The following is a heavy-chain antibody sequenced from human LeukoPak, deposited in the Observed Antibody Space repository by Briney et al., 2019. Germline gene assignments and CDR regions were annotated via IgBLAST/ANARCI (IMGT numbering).Heavy chain of an antibody. J-gene: IGHJ4*02. V-gene: IGHV3-74*01. Sequence: GGSLRLSCAASGFTFSSYWMHWVRQAPGKGLVWVSRINTDGSSTSYADSVKGRFTISRDNSKNTLYLQMNSLRAEDTAVYYCASLGIAAAGSFDYWGQGTLVTVSS. CDR2: INTDGSST. CDR1: GFTFSSYW. CDR3: ASLGIAAAGSFDY. D-gene: IGHD6-13*01.